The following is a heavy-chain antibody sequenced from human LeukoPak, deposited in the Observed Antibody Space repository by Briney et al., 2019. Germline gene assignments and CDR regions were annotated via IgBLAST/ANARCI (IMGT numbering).Heavy chain of an antibody. Sequence: GESLKISCKGSGYSFSTYWIGWVRQMPGKGLEWMGLINAADSDTRYSPSFQGQVLISVDKSISTAYLQWGNLKATDTAFYYCARVPCTGGSCSRTFDHWGQGTLVTVYS. CDR3: ARVPCTGGSCSRTFDH. J-gene: IGHJ4*02. CDR2: INAADSDT. V-gene: IGHV5-51*01. CDR1: GYSFSTYW. D-gene: IGHD2-8*02.